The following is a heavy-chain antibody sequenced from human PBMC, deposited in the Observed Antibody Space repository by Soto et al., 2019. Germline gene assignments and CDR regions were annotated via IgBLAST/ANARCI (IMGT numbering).Heavy chain of an antibody. D-gene: IGHD3-3*01. Sequence: GESLKISCKGSGYNFAGYWIAWVRQMPGKGLELMGIIYPSDSDTRYRPSFQGQVTISADKSISSAYLQWSSLRASDTAMYYCARGGVSTRTFDYWGQGTPVT. J-gene: IGHJ4*02. CDR1: GYNFAGYW. CDR3: ARGGVSTRTFDY. V-gene: IGHV5-51*01. CDR2: IYPSDSDT.